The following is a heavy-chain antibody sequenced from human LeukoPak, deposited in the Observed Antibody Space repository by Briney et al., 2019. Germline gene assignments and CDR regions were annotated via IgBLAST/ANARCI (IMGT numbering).Heavy chain of an antibody. J-gene: IGHJ5*02. CDR1: GGSISSYY. CDR3: ARVEVPPARFDP. V-gene: IGHV4-59*01. Sequence: SETLSLTCTVSGGSISSYYWSWIRQPPGKGLEWIGYIYYSGSTNYNPSLKSRVTISVDTSKNQFSLKLSSVTAADTAVYYCARVEVPPARFDPWGQGTLVTVSS. CDR2: IYYSGST.